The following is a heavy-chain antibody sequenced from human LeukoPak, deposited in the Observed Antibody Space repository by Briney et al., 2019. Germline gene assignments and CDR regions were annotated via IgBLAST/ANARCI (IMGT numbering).Heavy chain of an antibody. J-gene: IGHJ4*02. CDR2: ISSSSSYI. CDR1: GFTFSSYA. D-gene: IGHD3-3*01. Sequence: PGGSLRLSCAASGFTFSSYAMNWVRQAPGKGLEWVSSISSSSSYIYYADSVKGRFTISRDNNRNSLYLQMNSLRTEDTALYYCVRAGSKTFWSGYWTLPDYWGQGTLVTVSS. CDR3: VRAGSKTFWSGYWTLPDY. V-gene: IGHV3-21*04.